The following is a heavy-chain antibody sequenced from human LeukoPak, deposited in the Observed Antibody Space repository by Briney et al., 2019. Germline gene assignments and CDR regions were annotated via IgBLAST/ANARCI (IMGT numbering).Heavy chain of an antibody. D-gene: IGHD6-13*01. J-gene: IGHJ3*02. CDR3: TRGQQLVSKDAFDI. Sequence: GGSLRLSCTASGFTFGDYAMSWFRQAPGKGLEWVGFIRSKAYGGTTEYAASVKGRITISRDDSKSIAYLQMNSLKTEDTAVYYCTRGQQLVSKDAFDIWGQGTMVTVSS. V-gene: IGHV3-49*03. CDR2: IRSKAYGGTT. CDR1: GFTFGDYA.